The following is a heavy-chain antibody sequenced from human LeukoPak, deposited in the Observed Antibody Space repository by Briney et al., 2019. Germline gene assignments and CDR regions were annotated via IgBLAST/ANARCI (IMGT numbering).Heavy chain of an antibody. V-gene: IGHV1-2*02. CDR1: GGTFSSYA. D-gene: IGHD3-3*01. Sequence: ASVKVSCKASGGTFSSYAISWVRQAPGQGLEWMGWINPDSGGTNYAQKFQGRVTMTRDTSISTAYMELSRLRSDDTAVYYCARAPVLRFLEWGNWFDPWGQGTLVTVSS. CDR3: ARAPVLRFLEWGNWFDP. J-gene: IGHJ5*02. CDR2: INPDSGGT.